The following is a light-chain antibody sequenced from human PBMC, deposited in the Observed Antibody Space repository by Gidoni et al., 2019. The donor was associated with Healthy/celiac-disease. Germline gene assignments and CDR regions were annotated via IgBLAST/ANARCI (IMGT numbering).Light chain of an antibody. CDR1: SSNIGSTA. CDR2: SNN. Sequence: QSVLTQPPSASRTPGQRVTISCSGSSSNIGSTAVNWYQQLPGTAPKLPIYSNNPRPSGVPDLFSGSKSGTSASLAISGLQSEDEADYYCAAWDDSLNGWVFGGGTKLTVL. CDR3: AAWDDSLNGWV. V-gene: IGLV1-44*01. J-gene: IGLJ3*02.